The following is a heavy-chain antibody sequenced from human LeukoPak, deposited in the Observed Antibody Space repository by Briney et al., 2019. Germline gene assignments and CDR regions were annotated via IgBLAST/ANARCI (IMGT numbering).Heavy chain of an antibody. CDR3: ARSYSSHYFDH. V-gene: IGHV2-70*04. CDR1: GFSLPTPGMR. J-gene: IGHJ4*02. CDR2: IDWDDDK. D-gene: IGHD3-16*02. Sequence: SGPALVKPTQTLTLTCTLSGFSLPTPGMRVSWIRQPPGKALEWLARIDWDDDKFYSPSLKTRLTISKDTSKNQVVLTVTNMDPADTATYYCARSYSSHYFDHWGQGTLVTVSS.